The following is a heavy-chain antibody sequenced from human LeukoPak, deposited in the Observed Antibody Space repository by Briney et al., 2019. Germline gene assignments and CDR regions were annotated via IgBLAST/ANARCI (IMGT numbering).Heavy chain of an antibody. Sequence: SETLSLTCTVSGGSISSYYWNWIRQPPGKGLEWIGYIYYSGSTNYNPSLKSRVTISVDTSKNQFSLKLSSVTAADTAVYYCARGYSNNWYLGNWGQGTLVTVSS. V-gene: IGHV4-59*01. CDR1: GGSISSYY. CDR3: ARGYSNNWYLGN. D-gene: IGHD1-20*01. CDR2: IYYSGST. J-gene: IGHJ4*02.